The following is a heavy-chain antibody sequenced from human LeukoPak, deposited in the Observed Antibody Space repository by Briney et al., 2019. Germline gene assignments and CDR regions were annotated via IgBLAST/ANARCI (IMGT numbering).Heavy chain of an antibody. Sequence: PGGSLRLSCAASGFTFSSYGIHWVRQAPGKWLEWVALISSNGKNKDYADSVKGRFTISRDNHKNTLYLQMNSLRAEDTAVYYCARPMYYYDSSGSLAVWGQGTTVTVPS. CDR1: GFTFSSYG. J-gene: IGHJ6*02. V-gene: IGHV3-30*04. CDR2: ISSNGKNK. CDR3: ARPMYYYDSSGSLAV. D-gene: IGHD3-22*01.